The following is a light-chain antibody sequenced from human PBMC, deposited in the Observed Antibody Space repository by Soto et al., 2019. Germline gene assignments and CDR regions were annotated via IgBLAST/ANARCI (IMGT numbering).Light chain of an antibody. V-gene: IGLV1-40*01. J-gene: IGLJ1*01. Sequence: QSVLTQPPSVSGAPGQRVTISCTGSSSNIGAGYDVHWYQQLPGTAPKLLIYGNSNRPSGVPDRFSGSKSGTSASLAITGLQAEDEADNYCQSYDSSLSGSLVFGTGTKVTVL. CDR3: QSYDSSLSGSLV. CDR1: SSNIGAGYD. CDR2: GNS.